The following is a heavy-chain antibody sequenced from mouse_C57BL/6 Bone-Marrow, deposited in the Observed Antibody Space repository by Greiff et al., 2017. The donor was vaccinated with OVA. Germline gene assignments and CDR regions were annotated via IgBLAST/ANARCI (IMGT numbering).Heavy chain of an antibody. CDR1: GFTFSDFY. CDR2: SRNKANDYTT. V-gene: IGHV7-1*01. D-gene: IGHD4-1*01. J-gene: IGHJ1*03. Sequence: EVKLVESGGGLVQSGRSLRLSCATSGFTFSDFYMEWVRKAPGKGLEWIAASRNKANDYTTEYSASVKGRFIVSRDTSQSILYLQMNALRAEDTAIYYCARDNWDWYFDVWGTGTTVTVSS. CDR3: ARDNWDWYFDV.